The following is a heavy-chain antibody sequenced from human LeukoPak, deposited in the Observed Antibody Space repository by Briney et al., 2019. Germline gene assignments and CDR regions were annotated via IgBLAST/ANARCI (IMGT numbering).Heavy chain of an antibody. J-gene: IGHJ4*02. CDR3: ARGLLAYYDILTGYHFDY. V-gene: IGHV1-46*01. CDR1: GYTFTSYY. CDR2: INPSGGST. Sequence: GASVNVSCKASGYTFTSYYMHWVRQAPGQGLEWMGIINPSGGSTSYAQKFQGRVTMTRDTSTSTVYMELSSLRSEDTAVYYCARGLLAYYDILTGYHFDYWGQGTLVTVSS. D-gene: IGHD3-9*01.